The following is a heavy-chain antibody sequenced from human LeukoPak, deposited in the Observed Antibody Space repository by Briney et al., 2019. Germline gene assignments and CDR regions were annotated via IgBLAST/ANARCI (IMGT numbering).Heavy chain of an antibody. D-gene: IGHD6-19*01. Sequence: ASVKVSCKVSGYTLTELPIHWVRQAPGQGLEWMGIINPSGGSTSYAQKFQGRVTMTRDTSTSTVYMELSSLRSEDTAVYYCARGVRIAVAGYGFYYFDYWGQGTLVTVSS. J-gene: IGHJ4*02. CDR3: ARGVRIAVAGYGFYYFDY. CDR1: GYTLTELP. V-gene: IGHV1-46*01. CDR2: INPSGGST.